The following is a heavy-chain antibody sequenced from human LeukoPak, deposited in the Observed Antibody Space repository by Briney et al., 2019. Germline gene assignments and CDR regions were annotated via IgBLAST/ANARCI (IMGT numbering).Heavy chain of an antibody. CDR3: ARDLSSTPNWELDY. V-gene: IGHV1-2*06. CDR2: INADSGGP. Sequence: ASVKVSCKASGYTFSGYFIHWVRQAAGQRLEWMGRINADSGGPEYPPNFQGRVTTTRDTSTSTASMELSRLTSDDTAVYYCARDLSSTPNWELDYWGQGSLVTVSS. D-gene: IGHD1-26*01. J-gene: IGHJ4*02. CDR1: GYTFSGYF.